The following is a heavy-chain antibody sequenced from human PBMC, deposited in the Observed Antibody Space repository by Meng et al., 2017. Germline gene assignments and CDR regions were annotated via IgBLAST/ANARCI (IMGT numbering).Heavy chain of an antibody. V-gene: IGHV4-59*01. CDR3: ARYRLAGKLAFDI. D-gene: IGHD7-27*01. CDR1: GGPISSYY. CDR2: IYYSGST. Sequence: SEILSFTCTVPGGPISSYYWSWFRQLPGKGLEWIGYIYYSGSTNYNPSLKSRVTISVDTSKNQFSLKLSSVTAEDTAVYYCARYRLAGKLAFDIWGQGTMVTVSS. J-gene: IGHJ3*02.